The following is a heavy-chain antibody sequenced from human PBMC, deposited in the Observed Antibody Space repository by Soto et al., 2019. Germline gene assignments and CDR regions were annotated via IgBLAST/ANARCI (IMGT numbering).Heavy chain of an antibody. CDR3: ARVSGGYSGYEPLGY. CDR2: IYTGDST. D-gene: IGHD5-12*01. J-gene: IGHJ4*02. CDR1: GFTVSNNF. Sequence: EVQLVESGGGLVQPGGSLRLSCAASGFTVSNNFMSWIRQAPGKGLEWVSTIYTGDSTFYADSVKGRFTISRDNSKSTLDLQMNSLRTEDTGVYYCARVSGGYSGYEPLGYWGRGALVTVSS. V-gene: IGHV3-66*01.